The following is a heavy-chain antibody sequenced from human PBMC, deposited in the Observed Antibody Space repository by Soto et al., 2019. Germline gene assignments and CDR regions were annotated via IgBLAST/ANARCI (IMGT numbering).Heavy chain of an antibody. CDR2: IYYSGST. V-gene: IGHV4-59*08. CDR1: GGSISSYY. J-gene: IGHJ6*02. Sequence: PWETLSLTCTVSGGSISSYYWSWIRQPPGKGLEWIGYIYYSGSTNYNPSLKSRVTISVDTSKYQFSLKLSSVTAADTAVYYCARLPRSSQWLVRYYGMDVWGQGTTVTVSS. CDR3: ARLPRSSQWLVRYYGMDV. D-gene: IGHD6-19*01.